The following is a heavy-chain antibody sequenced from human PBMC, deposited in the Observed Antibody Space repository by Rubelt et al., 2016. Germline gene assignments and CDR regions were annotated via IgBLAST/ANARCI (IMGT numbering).Heavy chain of an antibody. V-gene: IGHV1-69*04. CDR3: ARVYGITGTTPPDY. CDR2: IIPILGIA. D-gene: IGHD1-7*01. Sequence: GRIIPILGIANYAQKFQGRVTITADKSTSTAYMELSSLRSEDTAVYYCARVYGITGTTPPDYWGQGTLVTVSS. J-gene: IGHJ4*02.